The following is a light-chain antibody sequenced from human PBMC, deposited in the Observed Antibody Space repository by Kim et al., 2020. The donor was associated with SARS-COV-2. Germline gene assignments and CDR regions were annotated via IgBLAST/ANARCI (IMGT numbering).Light chain of an antibody. V-gene: IGKV1-5*03. Sequence: ASVVTRVTFTCRSSQRILSWLAWYQQRPGKAPNLLIYTASTLEYGVPSRFSGSGSGTEFTLTISSLQPADFATYYCQHYSGYPLTFGGGTKVDIK. CDR2: TAS. CDR1: QRILSW. CDR3: QHYSGYPLT. J-gene: IGKJ4*01.